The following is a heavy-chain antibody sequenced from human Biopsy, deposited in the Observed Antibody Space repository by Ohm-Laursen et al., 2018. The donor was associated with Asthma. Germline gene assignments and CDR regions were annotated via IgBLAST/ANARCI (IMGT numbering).Heavy chain of an antibody. V-gene: IGHV4-39*02. D-gene: IGHD6-6*01. Sequence: SETLSLTCTVSGGSISSSGSYWGWIRQSPGKGLEWIGSIYYSGRTYYNPSLESRVTISADTSKNHFSLKVTSVTAADTAVYYCARAVSSSSYWYFDLWGRGDLVTVSS. CDR1: GGSISSSGSY. CDR2: IYYSGRT. CDR3: ARAVSSSSYWYFDL. J-gene: IGHJ2*01.